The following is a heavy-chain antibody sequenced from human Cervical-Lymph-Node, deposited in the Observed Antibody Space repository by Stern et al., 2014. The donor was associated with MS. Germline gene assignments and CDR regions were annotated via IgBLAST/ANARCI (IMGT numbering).Heavy chain of an antibody. CDR3: ANRDMGYTYGRHDY. J-gene: IGHJ4*02. CDR1: GGTFNNHV. V-gene: IGHV1-69*06. D-gene: IGHD5-12*01. Sequence: QVKLGQSGAEVKKPGSSVKVSCKASGGTFNNHVISWVRHARGQGLEWMGGIVPLFGTPDYARKFQGRVTITADKSTSTVHMVLSSLNREDTGIYYCANRDMGYTYGRHDYWGQGTLVTVS. CDR2: IVPLFGTP.